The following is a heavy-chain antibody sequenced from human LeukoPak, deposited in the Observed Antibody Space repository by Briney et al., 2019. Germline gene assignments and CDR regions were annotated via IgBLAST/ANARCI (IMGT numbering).Heavy chain of an antibody. CDR2: INANSGDT. Sequence: ASVKVSCRASGYIFTDYFMHWVRQAPGQGLEWTGWINANSGDTTYAQDFQGRVTMTRDTSISTAYMELSSLRSEDTAVYYCARDQTNYDFWSGSPFDYWGQGTLVTVSS. D-gene: IGHD3-3*01. J-gene: IGHJ4*02. V-gene: IGHV1-2*02. CDR3: ARDQTNYDFWSGSPFDY. CDR1: GYIFTDYF.